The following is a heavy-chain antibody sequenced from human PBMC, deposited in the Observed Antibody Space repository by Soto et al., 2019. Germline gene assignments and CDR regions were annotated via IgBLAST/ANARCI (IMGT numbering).Heavy chain of an antibody. V-gene: IGHV3-48*02. D-gene: IGHD6-13*01. CDR1: GFTFSSYS. CDR3: ARDPIAAAGVRPVGAFDI. J-gene: IGHJ3*02. Sequence: EVQLVESGGGLVQPGGSLRLSCAASGFTFSSYSMNWVRQAPGKGLEWGSYISSSSSTIYYADSVKGRFTISRDNAKNSLYLQMNSLRDEDTAVYYCARDPIAAAGVRPVGAFDIWGQGTMVTVSS. CDR2: ISSSSSTI.